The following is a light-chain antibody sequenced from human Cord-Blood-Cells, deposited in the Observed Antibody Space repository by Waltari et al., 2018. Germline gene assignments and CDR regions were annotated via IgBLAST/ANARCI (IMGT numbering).Light chain of an antibody. CDR1: SSNIGSNY. CDR3: AAWDDSLSGPWV. Sequence: QSVLTQPPSASGTPGQRVTISCSGSSSNIGSNYVYWYQQLPGTAPKLLIYRNNQRPSGVPDRFSGSXPGXXXXXAXSGLRSEDETDYYCAAWDDSLSGPWVFGGGTKLTVL. V-gene: IGLV1-47*01. CDR2: RNN. J-gene: IGLJ3*02.